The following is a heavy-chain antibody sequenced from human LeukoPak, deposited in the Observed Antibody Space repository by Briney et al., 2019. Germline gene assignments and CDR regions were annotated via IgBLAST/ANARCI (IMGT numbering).Heavy chain of an antibody. CDR1: GFTFSSYW. D-gene: IGHD7-27*01. V-gene: IGHV3-7*01. CDR2: IKTDGSEI. CDR3: AREGTLRAHWDPFDY. J-gene: IGHJ4*02. Sequence: GGSLRLSCAASGFTFSSYWMSWVRQAPGKGLEWVATIKTDGSEIYYVDSVKGRFTISRDNARNSVYLQMNSLRGEDTAVYYCAREGTLRAHWDPFDYWGQGTLVTVSS.